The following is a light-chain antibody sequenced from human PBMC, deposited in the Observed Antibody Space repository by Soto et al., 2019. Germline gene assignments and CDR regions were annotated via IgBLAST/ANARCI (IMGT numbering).Light chain of an antibody. CDR3: QQYKNWLALT. J-gene: IGKJ4*01. CDR1: QRVSSN. V-gene: IGKV3-15*01. Sequence: EIVMTQSPATLSVSPGERAILPCRASQRVSSNLAWYQQKPGQVPRLLIYGASTRAPGIPARFSGSGSGTEFSLTISSLQSEDSAVYYCQQYKNWLALTFGGGTKV. CDR2: GAS.